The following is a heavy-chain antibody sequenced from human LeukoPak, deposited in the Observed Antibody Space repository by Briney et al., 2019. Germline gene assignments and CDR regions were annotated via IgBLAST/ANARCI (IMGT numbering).Heavy chain of an antibody. CDR2: MNPNSGRT. Sequence: ASVKVSCNASGYTFTSYGISWVRQAPGQGLEWMGWMNPNSGRTGYAQKFRDRISITRNTSISTAYMELSSLTSEDTGVYYCTRETSSRYFDFWGQGTLVTVSS. J-gene: IGHJ4*02. CDR1: GYTFTSYG. CDR3: TRETSSRYFDF. V-gene: IGHV1-8*03.